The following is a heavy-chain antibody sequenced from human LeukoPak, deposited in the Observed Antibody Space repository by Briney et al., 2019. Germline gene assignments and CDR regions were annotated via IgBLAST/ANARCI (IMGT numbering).Heavy chain of an antibody. Sequence: SETLSLTCTVCDASISSSYFYWRWIRQPPGKGLEWIGNVFHSGSTHYSPSLKSRVTISVDTSRKQFSLRLSAATAADTAVYYCARQRGGSWVNDYWGQGTLVTVSS. CDR3: ARQRGGSWVNDY. V-gene: IGHV4-39*01. CDR2: VFHSGST. CDR1: DASISSSYFY. J-gene: IGHJ4*02. D-gene: IGHD1-26*01.